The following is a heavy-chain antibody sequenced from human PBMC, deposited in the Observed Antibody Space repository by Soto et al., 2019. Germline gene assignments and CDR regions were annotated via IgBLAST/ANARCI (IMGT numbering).Heavy chain of an antibody. CDR2: IYSGGST. Sequence: EVQLVESGGGLSQPGGSLRLSCAASGLTVSSNYMSWVRQAPGKGLEWVSVIYSGGSTDYADSVKGRFTISRDNSKNTLYLQMNSLRAEDTAVYYCAKDQDTEGSGAFDIWGQGTMVTVSS. D-gene: IGHD3-3*01. V-gene: IGHV3-53*01. J-gene: IGHJ3*02. CDR1: GLTVSSNY. CDR3: AKDQDTEGSGAFDI.